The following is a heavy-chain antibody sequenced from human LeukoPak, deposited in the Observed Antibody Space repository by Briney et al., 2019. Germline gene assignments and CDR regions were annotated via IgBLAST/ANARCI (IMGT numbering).Heavy chain of an antibody. CDR2: TIPIFGTA. CDR3: ARGEESQDWFDP. J-gene: IGHJ5*02. Sequence: SVKVSCKASGGTFSSYAISWVRQAPGQGLEWMGGTIPIFGTANYAQKFQGRVTITADESTSTAYMELSSLRSEDTAVYYCARGEESQDWFDPWGQGTLVTVSS. V-gene: IGHV1-69*13. CDR1: GGTFSSYA.